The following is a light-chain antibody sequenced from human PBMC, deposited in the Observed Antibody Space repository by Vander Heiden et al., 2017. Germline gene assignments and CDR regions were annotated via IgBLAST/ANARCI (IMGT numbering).Light chain of an antibody. V-gene: IGLV1-44*01. CDR3: AAWDDSLNGVV. CDR1: RSNIGSNH. Sequence: QSVLTQPPSASGTPGQRVTISCSGSRSNIGSNHVNWYQQLPGTVPKLVIYNNNQWPSGVPDRFSGSKSGTSASLAISGLQSEDEADYDCAAWDDSLNGVVFGGGTKLTVL. J-gene: IGLJ2*01. CDR2: NNN.